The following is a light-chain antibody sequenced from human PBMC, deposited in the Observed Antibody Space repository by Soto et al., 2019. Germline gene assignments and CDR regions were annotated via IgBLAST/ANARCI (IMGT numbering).Light chain of an antibody. CDR3: AAWDDSVSGRM. Sequence: QSVLTQPPSASGTPGQRVTISCSGSSSNIGINSVYWYQQLPGTAPKLLIHSYNQRPSGVPDRFSGSKSGTSASLAISGLRSEDEAEYYCAAWDDSVSGRMFGGGTKVTVL. CDR2: SYN. CDR1: SSNIGINS. V-gene: IGLV1-47*02. J-gene: IGLJ3*02.